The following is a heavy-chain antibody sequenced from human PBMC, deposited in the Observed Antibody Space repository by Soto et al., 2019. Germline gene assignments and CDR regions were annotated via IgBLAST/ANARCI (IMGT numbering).Heavy chain of an antibody. CDR3: ARVAPASTNDYYYYYMDV. V-gene: IGHV4-59*01. Sequence: NPSETLSLTCTVSGGSISSYYWSWIRQPPGKGLEWIGYIYYSGSTNYNPSLKSRVTISVDTSKNQFSLKLSSVTAADTAVYYCARVAPASTNDYYYYYMDVWGKGTTVTVSS. CDR2: IYYSGST. CDR1: GGSISSYY. J-gene: IGHJ6*03. D-gene: IGHD2-2*01.